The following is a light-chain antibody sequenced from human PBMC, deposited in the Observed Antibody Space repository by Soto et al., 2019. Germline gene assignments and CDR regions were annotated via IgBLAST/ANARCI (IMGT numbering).Light chain of an antibody. CDR1: QSISSY. CDR2: AAS. V-gene: IGKV1-39*01. CDR3: QQSYSTPIT. J-gene: IGKJ5*01. Sequence: DIQMTQSPSSLSASVGDRVTITCRASQSISSYLNWYQQKPGKAPKLLIYAASSLQSGVPSRFSGSGSGTDFTLPISSLQPEDFATYYCQQSYSTPITFCQGTRLEIK.